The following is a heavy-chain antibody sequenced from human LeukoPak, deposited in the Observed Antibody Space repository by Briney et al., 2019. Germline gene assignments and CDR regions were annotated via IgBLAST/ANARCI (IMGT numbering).Heavy chain of an antibody. CDR1: GFTFSSYS. D-gene: IGHD6-13*01. CDR2: ISSSSDYI. Sequence: GGSLRLSCAASGFTFSSYSMNWVRQAPGKGLEWVSSISSSSDYIYYADSVKGRFTISRDNAKNSLYLQMNSLRAEDMAVYYCARVESSQVATAGTNWGQGTLVTVSS. J-gene: IGHJ4*02. CDR3: ARVESSQVATAGTN. V-gene: IGHV3-21*01.